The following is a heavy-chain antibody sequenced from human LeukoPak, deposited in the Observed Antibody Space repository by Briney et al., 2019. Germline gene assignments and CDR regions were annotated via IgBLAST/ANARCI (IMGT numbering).Heavy chain of an antibody. D-gene: IGHD4-23*01. CDR1: GFTVSSNY. Sequence: PGGSLRLSCAASGFTVSSNYMNWVRQAPGKGLEWVSVIYSGGSTYYADSVKGRFTISRDNSKNTLYLQMNSLRAEDTAVYYCARGLDYGGPRDAFDIWGQGTMVTVSS. CDR2: IYSGGST. V-gene: IGHV3-66*01. J-gene: IGHJ3*02. CDR3: ARGLDYGGPRDAFDI.